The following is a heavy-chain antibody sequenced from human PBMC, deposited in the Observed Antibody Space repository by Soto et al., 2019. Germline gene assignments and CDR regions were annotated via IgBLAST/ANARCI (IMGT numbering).Heavy chain of an antibody. CDR1: GFTFSTYA. CDR3: AYYYDSSGYYDAFDI. CDR2: LTGSGYTT. V-gene: IGHV3-23*01. Sequence: GGSLRLSCAASGFTFSTYAMTWVRQAPGKGLEWVSTLTGSGYTTYYADSVKGRFTISRGNSKNTLYLQMNSLRVEDTAVYYCAYYYDSSGYYDAFDIWGQGTMVTVSS. J-gene: IGHJ3*02. D-gene: IGHD3-22*01.